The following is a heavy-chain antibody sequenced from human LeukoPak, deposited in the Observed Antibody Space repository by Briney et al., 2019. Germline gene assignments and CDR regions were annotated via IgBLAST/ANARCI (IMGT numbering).Heavy chain of an antibody. V-gene: IGHV4-61*08. Sequence: SETLSLTCTVSGGSVNNGGYYWSWIRQPPGKGLEWIGYIYYSGSTKYNPSLKSRVTISIDTSKNQFSLKLSTVTAADTAVYYCARALRVAISWFDPWGQGTLVTVSS. CDR2: IYYSGST. J-gene: IGHJ5*02. D-gene: IGHD3-3*01. CDR1: GGSVNNGGYY. CDR3: ARALRVAISWFDP.